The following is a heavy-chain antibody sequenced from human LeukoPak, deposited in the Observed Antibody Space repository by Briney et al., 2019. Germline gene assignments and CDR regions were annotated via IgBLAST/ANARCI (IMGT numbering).Heavy chain of an antibody. CDR2: IYYSGNT. J-gene: IGHJ5*02. D-gene: IGHD6-6*01. CDR1: GASISSSSYY. Sequence: SETLSLTCTVSGASISSSSYYWGWIRQPPGKGLEWIGSIYYSGNTYYNPSLKSRVTIPVDTSKNQFSLKLSSVTAADTAVYYCARGGIAARSWFDPWGQGTLVTVSS. CDR3: ARGGIAARSWFDP. V-gene: IGHV4-39*01.